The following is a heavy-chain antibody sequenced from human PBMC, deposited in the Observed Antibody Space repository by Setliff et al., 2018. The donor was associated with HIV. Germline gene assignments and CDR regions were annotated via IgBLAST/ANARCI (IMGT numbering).Heavy chain of an antibody. Sequence: GGSLRLSCVVSGFNFSDDYMSWIRQAPGKGLEWVSSISSSGDYIYTADSVKGRFTISRDNSKNTLSLQMNSLKAEDTAVYYCARLAGSGNSWGYFDYWGQG. V-gene: IGHV3-11*01. J-gene: IGHJ4*02. D-gene: IGHD1-26*01. CDR1: GFNFSDDY. CDR3: ARLAGSGNSWGYFDY. CDR2: ISSSGDYI.